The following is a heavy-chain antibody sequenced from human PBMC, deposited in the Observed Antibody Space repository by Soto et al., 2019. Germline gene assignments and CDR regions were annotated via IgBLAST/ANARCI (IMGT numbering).Heavy chain of an antibody. V-gene: IGHV4-4*02. CDR2: IYYSGST. J-gene: IGHJ4*02. CDR3: ARDPY. Sequence: SETLSLTCAVSGGSISSSNWWSWVRQPPGKGLEWIGYIYYSGSTNYNPSLKSRVTISVDTSKNQFSLKLSSVTAADTAMYYCARDPYWGQGTLVTVSS. CDR1: GGSISSSNW.